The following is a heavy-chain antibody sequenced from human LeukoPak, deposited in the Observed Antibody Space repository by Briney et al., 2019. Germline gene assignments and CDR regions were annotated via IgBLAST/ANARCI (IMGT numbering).Heavy chain of an antibody. Sequence: ASVKVSCKASGGTFSSYAISWVRQAPGQGLEWMGGIIPIFGTANYAQKFQGRVTITADESTCTAYMELSSLRSEDTAVYYCARGHYGDYDRPFDYWGQGTLVTVSP. CDR3: ARGHYGDYDRPFDY. CDR2: IIPIFGTA. D-gene: IGHD4-17*01. V-gene: IGHV1-69*13. J-gene: IGHJ4*02. CDR1: GGTFSSYA.